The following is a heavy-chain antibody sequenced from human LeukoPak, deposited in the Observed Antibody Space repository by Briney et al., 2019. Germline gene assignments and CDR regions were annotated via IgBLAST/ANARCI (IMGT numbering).Heavy chain of an antibody. J-gene: IGHJ1*01. CDR3: AAYHASGTFGYFQH. Sequence: GGSLRLSCAASGFTFSNYAMSWVRQAPGKGLEWLAVISYDGSNKYFADSVEGRLVVSRDNSNNTLYLHMNTLRPDDTGIYYCAAYHASGTFGYFQHWGQGTLVTVSS. D-gene: IGHD1-7*01. CDR1: GFTFSNYA. V-gene: IGHV3-30*03. CDR2: ISYDGSNK.